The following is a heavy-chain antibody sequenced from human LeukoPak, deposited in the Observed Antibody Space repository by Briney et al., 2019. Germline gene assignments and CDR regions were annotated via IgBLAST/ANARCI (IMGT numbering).Heavy chain of an antibody. J-gene: IGHJ4*02. Sequence: GESLKISCKGSGYSFTSYWIGWVRQMPGKGLEWMGIIYPGDSDTRYSPSFQGQVTISADKSISTAYLQWSSLKASDTAMYYCARQEDYYDSSGYLAIDYWGQGTLVTLSS. CDR1: GYSFTSYW. CDR2: IYPGDSDT. V-gene: IGHV5-51*01. D-gene: IGHD3-22*01. CDR3: ARQEDYYDSSGYLAIDY.